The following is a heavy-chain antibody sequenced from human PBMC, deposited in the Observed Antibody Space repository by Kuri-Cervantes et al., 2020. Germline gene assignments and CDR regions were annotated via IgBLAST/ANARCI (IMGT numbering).Heavy chain of an antibody. CDR1: GGSISSGDYY. V-gene: IGHV4-31*03. CDR2: IYYSGST. J-gene: IGHJ5*02. Sequence: SETLSLTCTVSGGSISSGDYYWSWIRQHPGKGLEWIGYIYYSGSTYYNPSLKSRVTISVDTSKNQFSLKLSSVTAADTAVYYCARDDRRNWFDPWGQGTLVTVSS. D-gene: IGHD3-22*01. CDR3: ARDDRRNWFDP.